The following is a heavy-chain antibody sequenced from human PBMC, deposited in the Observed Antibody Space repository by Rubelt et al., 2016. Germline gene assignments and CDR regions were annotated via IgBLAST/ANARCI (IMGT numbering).Heavy chain of an antibody. Sequence: QVQLQESGPGLVKPSETLSLTCTVSGGSISSYYWSWIRQPPGKGLEWIGYIYYSGSTNYNPSLKSRVTISVDTSKNQFSRRLGPGTAADTAVYYWAASAVSISACDIWGQGTMVTVSS. D-gene: IGHD2-21*01. CDR1: GGSISSYY. CDR3: AASAVSISACDI. J-gene: IGHJ3*02. V-gene: IGHV4-59*12. CDR2: IYYSGST.